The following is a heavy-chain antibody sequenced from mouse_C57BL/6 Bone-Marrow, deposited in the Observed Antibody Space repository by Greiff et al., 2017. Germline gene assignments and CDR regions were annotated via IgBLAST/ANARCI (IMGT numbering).Heavy chain of an antibody. CDR3: ARGPIYYGNYARYFDV. CDR1: GYTFTSYW. V-gene: IGHV1-69*01. J-gene: IGHJ1*03. CDR2: IDPSDSYT. D-gene: IGHD2-1*01. Sequence: QVQLQQPGAELVMPGASVKLSCKASGYTFTSYWMHWVKQRPGQGLEWIGEIDPSDSYTNYNQKFKGKSTLTVDKSSSTAYMQLSSLTSEASAVYYCARGPIYYGNYARYFDVWGTGTTVTVSS.